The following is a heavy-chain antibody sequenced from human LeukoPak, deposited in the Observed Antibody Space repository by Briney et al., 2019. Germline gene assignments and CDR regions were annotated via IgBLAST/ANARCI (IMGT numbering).Heavy chain of an antibody. CDR2: IYNSGST. V-gene: IGHV4-59*01. Sequence: NPSETLSLTCTVSGGSISRSYWSWIRQPPGKGLEWIGYIYNSGSTNYNPSLKSRASISADTSKNQFSLKLTSVTAADTALFYCARVRGYNYASDAFDIWGQGTMVTVSS. CDR1: GGSISRSY. CDR3: ARVRGYNYASDAFDI. D-gene: IGHD5-18*01. J-gene: IGHJ3*02.